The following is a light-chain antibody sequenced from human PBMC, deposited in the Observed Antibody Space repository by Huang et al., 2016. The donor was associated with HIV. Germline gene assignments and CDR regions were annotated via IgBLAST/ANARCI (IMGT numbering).Light chain of an antibody. CDR3: QQTSNNHPWT. J-gene: IGKJ1*01. Sequence: DIQMTQSPSSLSASVGDRVTITCRASQNIDKFLNWYQLKPGMPPKLLIFAASDLESGVPLRFSGGGSGTLFTLTINSLQPEDFAVYTCQQTSNNHPWTFGQGTKVEFK. V-gene: IGKV1-39*01. CDR1: QNIDKF. CDR2: AAS.